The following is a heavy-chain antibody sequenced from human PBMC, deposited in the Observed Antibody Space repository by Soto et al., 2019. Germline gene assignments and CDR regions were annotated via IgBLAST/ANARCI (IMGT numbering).Heavy chain of an antibody. CDR3: ARDMTYRMDV. V-gene: IGHV3-74*03. D-gene: IGHD2-21*02. CDR2: INSDGSRT. CDR1: XRSW. J-gene: IGHJ6*02. Sequence: XRSWMHWVRQAPGKGLVWVSHINSDGSRTTYADSVKGRFTISRDNAKNTLYLKVKSLRAEDTAVYYCARDMTYRMDVWGQGTTGTVSS.